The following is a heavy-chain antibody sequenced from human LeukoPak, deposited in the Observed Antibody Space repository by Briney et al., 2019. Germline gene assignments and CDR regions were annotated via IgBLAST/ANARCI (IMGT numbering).Heavy chain of an antibody. CDR3: ASSPTSIAVAGTICFDP. J-gene: IGHJ5*02. CDR1: GFTFTNYA. CDR2: ISSSSSYI. V-gene: IGHV3-21*01. Sequence: GGSLRLSCAASGFTFTNYAMSWVRQAPGKGLEWVLSISSSSSYIYYADSVKGRFTISRDNAKNSLYLQMNSLRAEDTAVYYCASSPTSIAVAGTICFDPWGQGTLVTVSS. D-gene: IGHD6-19*01.